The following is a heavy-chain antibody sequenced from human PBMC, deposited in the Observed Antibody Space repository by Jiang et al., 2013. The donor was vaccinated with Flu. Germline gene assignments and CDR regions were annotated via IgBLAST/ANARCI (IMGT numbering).Heavy chain of an antibody. J-gene: IGHJ5*02. CDR2: IDPSDSYT. CDR1: GYTFTNYW. CDR3: ASLSGSSGWYTGGGP. V-gene: IGHV5-10-1*01. D-gene: IGHD6-19*01. Sequence: GAEVKKPGESLRISCKGSGYTFTNYWISWVRQMPGKGLEWVGRIDPSDSYTNYSPSFQGHVTISADKSINTAYLQWSSLRASDTAMYYCASLSGSSGWYTGGGPWGQGTLVTVSS.